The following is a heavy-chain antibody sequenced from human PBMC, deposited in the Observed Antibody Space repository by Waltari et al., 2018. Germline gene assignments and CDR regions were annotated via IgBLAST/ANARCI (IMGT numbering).Heavy chain of an antibody. J-gene: IGHJ4*02. CDR2: ISSSSSYI. D-gene: IGHD6-19*01. V-gene: IGHV3-21*01. Sequence: EVQLVESGGGLVKPGGSLRLSCAASGFTFSSYRMNWVRQAPGKGLEWVSSISSSSSYIYYADSVKGRFTISRDNAKNSLYLQMNSLRAEDTAVYYCARTTRSGWFFDYWGQGTLVTVSS. CDR1: GFTFSSYR. CDR3: ARTTRSGWFFDY.